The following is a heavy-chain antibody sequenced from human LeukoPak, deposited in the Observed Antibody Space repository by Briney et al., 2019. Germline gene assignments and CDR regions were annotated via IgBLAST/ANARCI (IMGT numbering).Heavy chain of an antibody. D-gene: IGHD6-13*01. CDR3: ATHWGYSSTWQTFDY. V-gene: IGHV3-30*03. CDR1: GFTFSSYG. J-gene: IGHJ4*02. CDR2: ISYDGSNK. Sequence: PGRSLRLSCAASGFTFSSYGMHWARQAPGKGLEWVAVISYDGSNKYYADSVKGRFTISRDNSKNTLYLQMNSLRAEDTAVYYCATHWGYSSTWQTFDYWGQGTLVTVSS.